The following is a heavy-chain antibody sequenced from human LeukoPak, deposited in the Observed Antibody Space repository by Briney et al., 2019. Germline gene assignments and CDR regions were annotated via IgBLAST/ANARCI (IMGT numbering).Heavy chain of an antibody. Sequence: GGSLRLSCAASGFSFSSYAMNWARQAPGKGLEWVSGISGNGGGTYYADSVKGRFTISRDNSKNTLYLQMNSLSAEDTAIYYCARDGGYSSGWYPFDYWGQGTLVTVSS. CDR2: ISGNGGGT. CDR1: GFSFSSYA. CDR3: ARDGGYSSGWYPFDY. D-gene: IGHD6-13*01. J-gene: IGHJ4*02. V-gene: IGHV3-23*01.